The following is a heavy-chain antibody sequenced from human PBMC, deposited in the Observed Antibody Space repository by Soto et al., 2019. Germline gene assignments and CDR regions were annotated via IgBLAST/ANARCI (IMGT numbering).Heavy chain of an antibody. CDR3: AGSQEFDP. CDR1: GFIFSSYE. CDR2: ISYSGRPT. V-gene: IGHV3-48*03. J-gene: IGHJ5*02. Sequence: EVQLVESGGGLVQPGGSLRLSCAASGFIFSSYEMNWVRQAPGKGLEWVSYISYSGRPTDYADSVKGRFTISRDNSKNTLYLQMNSLRAEDTAVYYCAGSQEFDPWGQGTLVTVSS.